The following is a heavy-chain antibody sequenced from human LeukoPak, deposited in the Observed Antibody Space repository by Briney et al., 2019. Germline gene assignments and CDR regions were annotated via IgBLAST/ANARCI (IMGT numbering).Heavy chain of an antibody. Sequence: ASVKASCTASGYRFTTDMYTIHWLRQAPGHRLEWMGWINAGNGNTKYSQKFQGRVTITGDTSARTVYMEVSSPVSEDTAVYYCARDSDSSGWSWVYWGQGTLVTVSS. CDR2: INAGNGNT. V-gene: IGHV1-3*01. J-gene: IGHJ4*02. CDR1: GYRFTTDMYT. D-gene: IGHD6-19*01. CDR3: ARDSDSSGWSWVY.